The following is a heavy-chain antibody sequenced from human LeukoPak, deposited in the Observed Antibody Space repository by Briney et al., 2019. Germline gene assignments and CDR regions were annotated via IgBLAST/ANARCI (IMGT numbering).Heavy chain of an antibody. V-gene: IGHV3-11*01. Sequence: GGSLRLSCAASGFTFSDYYMSWIRQAPGKGLEWVSYISDRGTTIYYGDSVKGRFTISRDNAKNSLYLQMNSLRADDTAVYYCVRGPGANSLPGPWGQGTLVTVSS. D-gene: IGHD2-2*01. CDR3: VRGPGANSLPGP. J-gene: IGHJ5*02. CDR1: GFTFSDYY. CDR2: ISDRGTTI.